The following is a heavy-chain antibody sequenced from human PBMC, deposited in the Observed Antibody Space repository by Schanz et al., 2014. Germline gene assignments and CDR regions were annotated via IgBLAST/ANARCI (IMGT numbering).Heavy chain of an antibody. CDR1: GFTFSSYG. CDR3: AKDLAVAGDY. J-gene: IGHJ4*02. CDR2: IWYDGSSK. V-gene: IGHV3-33*06. Sequence: QVQLVESGGGVVQPGRSLRLSCAASGFTFSSYGMHWVRQAPGKGLEWVAVIWYDGSSKYYADSVRGRFTISRDNSKNTLYLQMNSLRAEDTAVYYCAKDLAVAGDYWGQGTLVTVSS. D-gene: IGHD6-19*01.